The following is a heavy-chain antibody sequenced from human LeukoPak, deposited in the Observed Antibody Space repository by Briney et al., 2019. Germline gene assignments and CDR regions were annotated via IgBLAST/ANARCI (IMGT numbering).Heavy chain of an antibody. Sequence: PGGSLRLSCAASGFTFSSYSMNWVRQAPGKGLEWVAVISYDGSNKYYADSVKGRFTISRDNSKNTLYLQMNSLRAEDTAVYYCARDFVGAGAFDIWGQGTMVTVSS. V-gene: IGHV3-30*03. J-gene: IGHJ3*02. D-gene: IGHD1-26*01. CDR3: ARDFVGAGAFDI. CDR1: GFTFSSYS. CDR2: ISYDGSNK.